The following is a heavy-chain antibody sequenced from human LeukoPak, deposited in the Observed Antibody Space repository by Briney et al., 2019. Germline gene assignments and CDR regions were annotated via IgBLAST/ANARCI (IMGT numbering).Heavy chain of an antibody. J-gene: IGHJ6*02. V-gene: IGHV3-23*01. CDR2: ISGSGSAT. CDR1: GFTFRSYA. Sequence: PGGSLRLSCAASGFTFRSYAMNWVRQAPGKGLEWVSAISGSGSATYYADSVKGRFTISRDNAKNSLYLQMNSLRAEDTAVYYCARGDRSGGPYGMDVWGQGTTVTVSS. CDR3: ARGDRSGGPYGMDV. D-gene: IGHD5-12*01.